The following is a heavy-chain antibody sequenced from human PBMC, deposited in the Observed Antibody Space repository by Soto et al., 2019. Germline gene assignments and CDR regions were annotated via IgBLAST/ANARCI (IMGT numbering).Heavy chain of an antibody. CDR3: ARGIGYCSSINCYSSRRLRFDS. V-gene: IGHV4-34*01. J-gene: IGHJ4*02. CDR2: VNHSETT. D-gene: IGHD2-2*01. Sequence: WTWIRQSPEKGLEWIGEVNHSETTYYNPSLKTRVTISVHTPKNQFSLKMSSVTAADTAVYYCARGIGYCSSINCYSSRRLRFDSWGQGTLVTVSS.